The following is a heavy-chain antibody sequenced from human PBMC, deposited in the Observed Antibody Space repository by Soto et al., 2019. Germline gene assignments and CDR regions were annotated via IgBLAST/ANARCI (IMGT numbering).Heavy chain of an antibody. Sequence: QVQLVQSGPEVKKPGASVKVSCKTSGYTFTSYGIAWVRQAPGQGLEWMGWISTSKGNTNYAQKFQGRVTMTTDTSTRTAYMELRSLRSDDTAVYYCATRSPAFDFWGQGTLVTVSS. CDR1: GYTFTSYG. J-gene: IGHJ4*02. CDR2: ISTSKGNT. V-gene: IGHV1-18*01. CDR3: ATRSPAFDF.